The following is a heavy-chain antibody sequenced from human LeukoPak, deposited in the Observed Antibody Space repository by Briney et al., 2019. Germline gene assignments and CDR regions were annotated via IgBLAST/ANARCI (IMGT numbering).Heavy chain of an antibody. J-gene: IGHJ6*03. Sequence: GGSLRLSCAASGFTVSSNYMSWVRQAPGKGLEWVSVIYSGGSTYYADSVKGRFTISRDNSKNTLYLQMNSLRAEDTAVYYCARPGIFGGMGYYYMDVWGKGTTVTVSS. CDR3: ARPGIFGGMGYYYMDV. CDR2: IYSGGST. D-gene: IGHD3-3*01. V-gene: IGHV3-53*01. CDR1: GFTVSSNY.